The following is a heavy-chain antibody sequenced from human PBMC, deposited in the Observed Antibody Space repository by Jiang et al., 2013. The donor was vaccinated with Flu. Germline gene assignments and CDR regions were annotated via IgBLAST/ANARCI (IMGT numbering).Heavy chain of an antibody. J-gene: IGHJ5*02. CDR1: GFIFTNYY. D-gene: IGHD3-9*01. CDR3: ARGSRFEILSGRNHFDT. V-gene: IGHV3-13*01. CDR2: INSADET. Sequence: QLVESGGALEQSGGSLSLACEASGFIFTNYYMHWVRQVPGKGLQWVAGINSADETYYSPSVRGRFTVSRDEARTTLHLKMDGLRVEDTAVYFCARGSRFEILSGRNHFDTWGQGTQVIVSS.